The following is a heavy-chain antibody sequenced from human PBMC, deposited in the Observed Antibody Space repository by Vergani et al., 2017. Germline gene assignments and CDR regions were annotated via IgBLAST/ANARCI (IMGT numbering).Heavy chain of an antibody. CDR3: AREAYSSSWYGPSQIVY. Sequence: QVQLVQSGAEVKKPGASVKVSCKASGYTFTSYGISWVRQAPGQGLEWMGGISAYNGNTNYAQKLQGRVTMTTDTSTSTAYMELRSLRSDDTAVYYCAREAYSSSWYGPSQIVYWGQGTLVTVSS. V-gene: IGHV1-18*01. CDR1: GYTFTSYG. CDR2: ISAYNGNT. J-gene: IGHJ4*02. D-gene: IGHD6-13*01.